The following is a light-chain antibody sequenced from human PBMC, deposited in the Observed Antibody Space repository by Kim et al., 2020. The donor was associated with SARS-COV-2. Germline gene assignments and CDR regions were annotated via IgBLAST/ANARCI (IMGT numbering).Light chain of an antibody. CDR2: DAS. V-gene: IGKV1-5*01. CDR1: QSISKR. Sequence: AFVGDRVTCTCRASQSISKRLAWYQQKPGIAPKFLIYDASILKSGVPSRFSGSGSGTEFTLTISSLQPDDVATYYCQQYETYFPTFGQGTKVDIK. CDR3: QQYETYFPT. J-gene: IGKJ1*01.